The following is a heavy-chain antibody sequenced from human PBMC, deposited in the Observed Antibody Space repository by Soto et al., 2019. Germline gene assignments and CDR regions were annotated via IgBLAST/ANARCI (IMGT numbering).Heavy chain of an antibody. CDR1: GFSLSTSGVG. Sequence: SGPTLVNPTQTLTLTCTFSGFSLSTSGVGVGWIRQPPGKALEWLALIYWNDDKRYSPSLKSRLTITKDTSKNQVVLTMTNMDPVDTATYYCAHRLGIAAAGSTYYFDYWGQGTLVTVSS. V-gene: IGHV2-5*01. CDR2: IYWNDDK. CDR3: AHRLGIAAAGSTYYFDY. D-gene: IGHD6-13*01. J-gene: IGHJ4*02.